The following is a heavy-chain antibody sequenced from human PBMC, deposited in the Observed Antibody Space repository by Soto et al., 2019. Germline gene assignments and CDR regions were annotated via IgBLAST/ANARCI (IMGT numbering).Heavy chain of an antibody. V-gene: IGHV1-69*13. CDR2: IIPIFGTA. CDR3: ARDASGSYHYYYYDMDV. Sequence: SVKGSCKASGGNFSSYAISWVRQAPGQGLEWMGGIIPIFGTANYAQKFQGRVTITADESTSTAYMELSSLRSEDTAVYYCARDASGSYHYYYYDMDVWGQGTTVTVSS. J-gene: IGHJ6*02. CDR1: GGNFSSYA. D-gene: IGHD1-26*01.